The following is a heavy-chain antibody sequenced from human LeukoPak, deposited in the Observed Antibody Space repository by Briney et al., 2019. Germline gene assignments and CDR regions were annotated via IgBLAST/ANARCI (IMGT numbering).Heavy chain of an antibody. V-gene: IGHV3-21*01. J-gene: IGHJ6*03. Sequence: GGSLRLSCAASGFTFSSYSMNWVRQAPGKGLEWVSSISSSSSYIYYADSVKGRFTISRDNAKNSLYLQMNSLRAEDTAVYYCARVRLPSWYQLPLASYYYYYMDVWGKGTTVTVSS. CDR3: ARVRLPSWYQLPLASYYYYYMDV. CDR2: ISSSSSYI. D-gene: IGHD2-2*01. CDR1: GFTFSSYS.